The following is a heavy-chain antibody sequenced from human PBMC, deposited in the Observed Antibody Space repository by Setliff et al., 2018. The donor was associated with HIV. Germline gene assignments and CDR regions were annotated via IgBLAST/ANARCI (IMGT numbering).Heavy chain of an antibody. J-gene: IGHJ4*02. D-gene: IGHD3-22*01. CDR1: GNSIGSGYY. CDR2: IYHNGIT. CDR3: ARDRLTYYFDY. Sequence: SETLSLTCAVSGNSIGSGYYWGWIRQPPGKGLEWIGSIYHNGITYYNPSLKSRVTISVDTSQNQFSLKLSSVTAADTAVYYCARDRLTYYFDYWGQGILVTVSS. V-gene: IGHV4-38-2*02.